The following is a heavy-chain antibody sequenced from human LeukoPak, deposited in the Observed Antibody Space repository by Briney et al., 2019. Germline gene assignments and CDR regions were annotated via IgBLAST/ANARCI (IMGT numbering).Heavy chain of an antibody. V-gene: IGHV4-34*01. CDR1: GGSFSGYY. CDR2: INHSGST. J-gene: IGHJ2*01. CDR3: ARGSCSSPSCYMWYLDL. Sequence: SETLSLTCAVYGGSFSGYYWSWIRQPPGKGLEWIGEINHSGSTNYNPSLKSRVTISVDTSKNQFSLKLSSVTAADTAGYYCARGSCSSPSCYMWYLDLWGRGTLVTVSS. D-gene: IGHD2-2*02.